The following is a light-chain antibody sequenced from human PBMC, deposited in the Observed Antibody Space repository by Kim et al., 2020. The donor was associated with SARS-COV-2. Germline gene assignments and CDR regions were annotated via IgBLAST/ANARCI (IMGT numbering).Light chain of an antibody. V-gene: IGLV1-40*01. Sequence: QSVLTQPPSVSGAPGQTVTLSCTGNSSNLGAGYDVNWYQHLPGKAPRPLIYRDSNRRSGVPDRFSGSKSGTSASLAISGLQAEDEADYYCHSYDSRLRAIVFGGGTKVTVL. CDR2: RDS. CDR1: SSNLGAGYD. J-gene: IGLJ2*01. CDR3: HSYDSRLRAIV.